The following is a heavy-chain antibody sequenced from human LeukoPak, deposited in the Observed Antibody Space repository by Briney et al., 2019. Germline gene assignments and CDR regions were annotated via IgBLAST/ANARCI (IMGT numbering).Heavy chain of an antibody. V-gene: IGHV1-18*01. J-gene: IGHJ4*02. CDR2: ISTYNGDT. D-gene: IGHD7-27*01. CDR1: GYTFTSYG. Sequence: ASVKVSCKASGYTFTSYGISWVRQAPGQGLEWVGWISTYNGDTKYAQKFQGSVTMTTDTSTSTVYVDLRSLRPDDTAVYYCARGTGDGLDYWGQGTLVTVSS. CDR3: ARGTGDGLDY.